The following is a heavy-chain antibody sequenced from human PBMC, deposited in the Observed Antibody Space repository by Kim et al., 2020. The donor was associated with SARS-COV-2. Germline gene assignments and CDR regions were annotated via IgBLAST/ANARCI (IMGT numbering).Heavy chain of an antibody. D-gene: IGHD7-27*01. Sequence: GGSLRLSCAASGFTFSSYAIHWVRQAPGKGLEWVALISSDGYSSLYADSVKGRFTISRDKSKNILYLQMNSLRAEDTAVYYCAKAMGNYYFDSWGQGTLV. CDR2: ISSDGYSS. CDR1: GFTFSSYA. V-gene: IGHV3-30*18. J-gene: IGHJ4*02. CDR3: AKAMGNYYFDS.